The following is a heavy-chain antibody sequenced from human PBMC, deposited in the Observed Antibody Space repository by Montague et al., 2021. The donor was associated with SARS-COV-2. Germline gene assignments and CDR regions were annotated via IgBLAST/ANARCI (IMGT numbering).Heavy chain of an antibody. V-gene: IGHV6-1*01. CDR3: ARIPVGRKYYFDF. D-gene: IGHD2-2*01. J-gene: IGHJ4*02. Sequence: YAKSVKSRITIDPDTSKHPVSLHLNSVTPEETAVYYCARIPVGRKYYFDFWGQGTLVTVFS.